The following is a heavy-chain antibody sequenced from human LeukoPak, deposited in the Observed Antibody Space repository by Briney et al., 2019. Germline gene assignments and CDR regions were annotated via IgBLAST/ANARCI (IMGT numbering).Heavy chain of an antibody. J-gene: IGHJ6*03. CDR3: TRDSRLRYSGYGGYYYYYYMDV. Sequence: GGSLRLSCTASGFTFGDYAMSWVRQAPGKGLEWVGFIRSKAYGGTTEYAASVKGRFTISRDDSKSIAYLQMNSLKTEDTAVYYCTRDSRLRYSGYGGYYYYYYMDVWGKGTTVTISS. D-gene: IGHD5-12*01. CDR2: IRSKAYGGTT. V-gene: IGHV3-49*04. CDR1: GFTFGDYA.